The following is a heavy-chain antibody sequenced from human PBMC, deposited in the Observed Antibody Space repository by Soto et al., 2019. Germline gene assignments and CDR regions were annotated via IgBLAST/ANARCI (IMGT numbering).Heavy chain of an antibody. CDR1: GYTFTSYG. Sequence: QVHLVQSGAEVKKPGASVKVSCKASGYTFTSYGITWVRQAPGQGLEWMGWISAHNGNTDYAQKFQGRVIVTRDPSTSTPYRELRGVRSADTAVYCCARGRYGDYWGQGALVTVSS. V-gene: IGHV1-18*01. J-gene: IGHJ4*02. CDR3: ARGRYGDY. CDR2: ISAHNGNT. D-gene: IGHD1-1*01.